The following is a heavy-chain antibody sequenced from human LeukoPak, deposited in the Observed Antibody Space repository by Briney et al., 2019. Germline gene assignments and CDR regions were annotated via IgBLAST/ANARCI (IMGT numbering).Heavy chain of an antibody. J-gene: IGHJ4*02. CDR2: ISSSSSYI. CDR3: ARDGSGYANFDY. Sequence: GGSLRLSCAVSGFTFSSYSMNWVRQAPGKGLEWVSSISSSSSYIYYADSVKGRFTISRDNAKNSLYLQMNSLRAEDTAVYYCARDGSGYANFDYWGQGTLVTVSS. V-gene: IGHV3-21*01. D-gene: IGHD5-12*01. CDR1: GFTFSSYS.